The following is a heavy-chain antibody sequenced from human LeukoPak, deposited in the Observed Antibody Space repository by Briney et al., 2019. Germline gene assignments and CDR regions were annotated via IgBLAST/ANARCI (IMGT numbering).Heavy chain of an antibody. Sequence: SVKVSCKASGGTFSSYAISWVRQAPGQGLEWMGTIIPIFGTANYAQRFQGRVTITTDESTSTAYMELSSLRSEDTAVYYCASGTVTTFLEHYFDYWGQGTLVTVSS. J-gene: IGHJ4*02. CDR1: GGTFSSYA. D-gene: IGHD4-11*01. CDR2: IIPIFGTA. CDR3: ASGTVTTFLEHYFDY. V-gene: IGHV1-69*05.